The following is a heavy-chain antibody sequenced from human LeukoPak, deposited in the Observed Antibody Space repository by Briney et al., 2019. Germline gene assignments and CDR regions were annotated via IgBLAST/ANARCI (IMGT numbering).Heavy chain of an antibody. CDR1: GYTFTSYG. J-gene: IGHJ4*02. D-gene: IGHD2-2*02. Sequence: GASVKVSCKASGYTFTSYGISWVRQAPGQGLEWMGWISAYNGNTNYAQKLQGRVTMTTDTSTSTAYMELRSLRSDDTAVYYCARIGEYCSSTSCYRRFDYWGQGTLVTVSS. CDR3: ARIGEYCSSTSCYRRFDY. V-gene: IGHV1-18*01. CDR2: ISAYNGNT.